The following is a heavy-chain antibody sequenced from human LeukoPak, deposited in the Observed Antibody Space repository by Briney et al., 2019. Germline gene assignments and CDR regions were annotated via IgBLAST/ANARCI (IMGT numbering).Heavy chain of an antibody. CDR3: AKTPYHLLVF. CDR1: GFSFSTSA. CDR2: MNNGTGAT. Sequence: GGSLRLSCTASGFSFSTSAMSWVRQPPGKGLEWASAMNNGTGATFYRDSVRGRFTISRDESYSTLYFLIHSLRRDDTCAYVSAKTPYHLLVFWGQGTTDTVSS. D-gene: IGHD2-15*01. V-gene: IGHV3-23*01. J-gene: IGHJ1*01.